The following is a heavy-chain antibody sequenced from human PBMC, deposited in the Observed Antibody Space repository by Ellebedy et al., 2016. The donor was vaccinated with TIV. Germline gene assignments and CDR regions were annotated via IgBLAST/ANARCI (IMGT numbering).Heavy chain of an antibody. Sequence: GESLKISCKDSGYSVSTNWIAWVRQMPGKGLEWMGSIYLGDSDTRYSPSFQGQVIISADKSIATVYLQWSSLKASDTAISYCAKHYGGGYNTRPFNSWGQGALVTVSS. CDR2: IYLGDSDT. J-gene: IGHJ4*02. V-gene: IGHV5-51*01. CDR3: AKHYGGGYNTRPFNS. D-gene: IGHD5-24*01. CDR1: GYSVSTNW.